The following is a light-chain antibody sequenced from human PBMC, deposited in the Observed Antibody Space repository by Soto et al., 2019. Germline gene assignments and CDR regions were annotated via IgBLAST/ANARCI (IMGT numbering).Light chain of an antibody. CDR3: SSYTSGSTLV. J-gene: IGLJ2*01. Sequence: QSALTQPASVSGSPGQSMTISCTGTRDDIGDYNFVSWYRQRPGEIPKLIIYEVYYRPSGVSDRFSGSKFGDTAYLTISGLQAEDEADYYCSSYTSGSTLVFGGGTKVTVL. CDR1: RDDIGDYNF. V-gene: IGLV2-14*01. CDR2: EVY.